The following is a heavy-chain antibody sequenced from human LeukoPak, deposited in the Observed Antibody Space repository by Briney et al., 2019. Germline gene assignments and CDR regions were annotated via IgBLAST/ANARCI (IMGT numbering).Heavy chain of an antibody. J-gene: IGHJ5*02. CDR1: GFTFSSYW. Sequence: PGGSLRLSCAAPGFTFSSYWMHWVRQAPGKGLVWVSRINTDGSSTSYADSVKGRFTISRDNAKNTAYLQMNSLRAEDTAVYYCARVKVGSWDWFDPWGQGTLVTVSS. D-gene: IGHD1-26*01. V-gene: IGHV3-74*01. CDR3: ARVKVGSWDWFDP. CDR2: INTDGSST.